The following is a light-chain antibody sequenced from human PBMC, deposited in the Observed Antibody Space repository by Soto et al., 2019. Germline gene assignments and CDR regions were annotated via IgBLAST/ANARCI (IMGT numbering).Light chain of an antibody. Sequence: EIVLTQSPGPLSLSPGERATLSCRASQSVSSSSLAWYQQKPGQSPGLLIYGPSNRATGIPDRFSASGSGTDFTLTITRLEPEDFAVYYCQQYGSSPWTFGQGTKVESK. CDR3: QQYGSSPWT. V-gene: IGKV3-20*01. CDR2: GPS. CDR1: QSVSSSS. J-gene: IGKJ1*01.